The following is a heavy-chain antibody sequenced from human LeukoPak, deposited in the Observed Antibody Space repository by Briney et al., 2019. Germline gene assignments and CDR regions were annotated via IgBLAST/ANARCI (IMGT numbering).Heavy chain of an antibody. J-gene: IGHJ4*02. Sequence: PGGSLRLSCAASGFTFSSYSMNWVRQAPGKGLEWVSSISSSSSYIYYADSLKGRFTISRDNAKNSLYLQMNSLRAEDTAVYYCARDRRYSGSFYVRWGQFFDYWGQGTLVTVSS. CDR3: ARDRRYSGSFYVRWGQFFDY. V-gene: IGHV3-21*01. CDR2: ISSSSSYI. CDR1: GFTFSSYS. D-gene: IGHD1-26*01.